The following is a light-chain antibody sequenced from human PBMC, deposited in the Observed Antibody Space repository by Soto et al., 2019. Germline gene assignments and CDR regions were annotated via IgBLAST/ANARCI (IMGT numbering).Light chain of an antibody. CDR3: QVWDSSSDHPYV. Sequence: SYDLTQPPSVSVAPGQTARSTCGGNNIGSKSVHWYQQKPGQAPVLVVYDDSDRPSGIPERFSGSNSGNTATLTISRVEAGDEADYYCQVWDSSSDHPYVFGTGTKVTVL. CDR2: DDS. J-gene: IGLJ1*01. CDR1: NIGSKS. V-gene: IGLV3-21*02.